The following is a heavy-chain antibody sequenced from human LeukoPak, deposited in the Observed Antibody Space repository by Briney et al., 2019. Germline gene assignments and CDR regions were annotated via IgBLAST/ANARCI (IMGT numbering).Heavy chain of an antibody. CDR1: GFTFSNYR. CDR3: ARDRIYSSSWPIKYYYYMDV. CDR2: ISSSSRTI. V-gene: IGHV3-48*01. J-gene: IGHJ6*03. Sequence: GGSLRLSCAASGFTFSNYRMNWVRQAPGKGLEWISYISSSSRTIYYADSVKGRLTISRDNAKNSLYLQMNSLRPEDTAVYYCARDRIYSSSWPIKYYYYMDVWGKGTTVTVSS. D-gene: IGHD6-13*01.